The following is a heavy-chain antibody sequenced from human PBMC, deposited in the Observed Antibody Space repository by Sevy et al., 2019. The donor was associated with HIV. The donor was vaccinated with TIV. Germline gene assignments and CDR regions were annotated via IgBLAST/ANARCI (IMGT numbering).Heavy chain of an antibody. CDR1: GFTFSSYS. Sequence: GGSLRLSCAASGFTFSSYSMNWVRQAPGKGLEWVSSISSSSSYIYYADSVKGRFTISRDNAKNSLYLQMKSLRAEDTAVYYCARTRDYYGSGMGFDPWGQGTLVTVSS. D-gene: IGHD3-10*01. CDR3: ARTRDYYGSGMGFDP. V-gene: IGHV3-21*01. J-gene: IGHJ5*02. CDR2: ISSSSSYI.